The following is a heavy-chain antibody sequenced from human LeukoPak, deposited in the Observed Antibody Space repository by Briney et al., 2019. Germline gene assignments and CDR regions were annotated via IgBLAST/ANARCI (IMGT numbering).Heavy chain of an antibody. Sequence: LETLSLTCTVSGGSISSTSYYWGWIRQPPGKGLEWIGSIYYSGSTYYNPSLKSRVTISVDTSKNQFSLKLTSVTAADTAVYYCARVSDYWGQGTLVTVSS. CDR1: GGSISSTSYY. V-gene: IGHV4-39*01. J-gene: IGHJ4*02. CDR3: ARVSDY. CDR2: IYYSGST.